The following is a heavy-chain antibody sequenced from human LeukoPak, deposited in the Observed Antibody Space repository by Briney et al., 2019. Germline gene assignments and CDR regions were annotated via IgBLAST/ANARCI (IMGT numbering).Heavy chain of an antibody. CDR3: ATSAGDYRAGHYYYMGV. Sequence: GASVKVSCKAAGYTFTCYYFHWVRQGPGQGQEWMGGINPNTAGTNYAQKFLGGVVLTWDRSISTAYVYLNRLTSDDTDVYYCATSAGDYRAGHYYYMGVWGKGTSVSVSS. CDR1: GYTFTCYY. V-gene: IGHV1-2*02. CDR2: INPNTAGT. J-gene: IGHJ6*03. D-gene: IGHD4-11*01.